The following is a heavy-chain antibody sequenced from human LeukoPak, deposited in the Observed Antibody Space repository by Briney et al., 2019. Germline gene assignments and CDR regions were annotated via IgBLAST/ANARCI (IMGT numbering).Heavy chain of an antibody. J-gene: IGHJ4*02. CDR2: INPSGGST. CDR3: AREKVVVVPAAIPTWASEYSSSGTFDY. D-gene: IGHD2-2*01. CDR1: GYTFTSYY. Sequence: GASVKVSCKASGYTFTSYYMHWVRQAPGQGLEWMGIINPSGGSTSYAQKFQGRVTMTRDMSTSTVYMELRSLRSEDTAVYYCAREKVVVVPAAIPTWASEYSSSGTFDYWGQGTLVTVSS. V-gene: IGHV1-46*01.